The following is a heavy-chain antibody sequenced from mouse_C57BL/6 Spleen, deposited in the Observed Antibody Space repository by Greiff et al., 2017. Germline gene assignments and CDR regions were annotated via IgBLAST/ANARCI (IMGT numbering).Heavy chain of an antibody. CDR1: GYTFTDYY. CDR3: ARTGLYAMDY. D-gene: IGHD4-1*01. Sequence: VQLQQSGPELVKPGASVKISCKASGYTFTDYYMNWVKQSHGKSLEWIGDINPNNGGTSYNQKFKGKATLTVDKSSSPAYMELRSLTSEDSAVYYCARTGLYAMDYWGQGTSVTVSS. J-gene: IGHJ4*01. CDR2: INPNNGGT. V-gene: IGHV1-26*01.